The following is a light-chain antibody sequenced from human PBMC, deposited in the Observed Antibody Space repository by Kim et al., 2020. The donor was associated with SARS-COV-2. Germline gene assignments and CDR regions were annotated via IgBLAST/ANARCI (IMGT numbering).Light chain of an antibody. CDR3: QTWGAGNCF. CDR2: VNSDGSH. CDR1: SGHSSYA. Sequence: QLVLTQSPSASASLGASVKLTCTLSSGHSSYAIAWHQQQPEKGPRYLMKVNSDGSHNKGGGIPDRFSGSSSGAERYLTISSLQSEDEADYYCQTWGAGNCFFGGGTQLTVL. V-gene: IGLV4-69*01. J-gene: IGLJ2*01.